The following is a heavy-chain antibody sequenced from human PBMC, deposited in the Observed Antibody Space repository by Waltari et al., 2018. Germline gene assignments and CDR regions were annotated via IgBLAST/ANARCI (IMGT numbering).Heavy chain of an antibody. D-gene: IGHD3-22*01. Sequence: QVQLVQSGAEVKKPGASVKVSCKASGYTFTSYGISWVRQAPGQGLEWMGWISAYNGNTNYAQKLQGRVTMTTDTSTSTAYMELRSLRADDTDVYYCARDSPYYYDSSGYYYDIDYWGQGTLVTVSS. J-gene: IGHJ4*02. CDR3: ARDSPYYYDSSGYYYDIDY. CDR1: GYTFTSYG. V-gene: IGHV1-18*01. CDR2: ISAYNGNT.